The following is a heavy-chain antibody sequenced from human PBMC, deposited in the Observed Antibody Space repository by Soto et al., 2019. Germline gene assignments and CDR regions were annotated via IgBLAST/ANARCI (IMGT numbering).Heavy chain of an antibody. V-gene: IGHV1-18*01. CDR1: GYTFTSYG. CDR2: ISAYNGNT. Sequence: QVPLVQSGAEVKKPGASVKVSCKASGYTFTSYGISWLRQAPGQGLEWMGWISAYNGNTNYAQKLQGRVTMTTDTSTSTAYMELRSLRADDTAVYYCAREAVIWFGNRPIDYWGQGTLVTVSS. D-gene: IGHD3-10*01. CDR3: AREAVIWFGNRPIDY. J-gene: IGHJ4*02.